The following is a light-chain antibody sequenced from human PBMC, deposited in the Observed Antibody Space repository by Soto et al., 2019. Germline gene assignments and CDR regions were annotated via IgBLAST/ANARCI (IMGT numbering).Light chain of an antibody. CDR1: NIGVRS. V-gene: IGLV3-21*02. CDR3: QVWDDSRDQQV. J-gene: IGLJ3*02. CDR2: DDD. Sequence: SYELTQAPSVSVAPGQTASITCGANNIGVRSVHWHQKKPGQAPVLVVYDDDARPSGIPGLFSGSNSGNTATLTITRVEAGDEADYYCQVWDDSRDQQVFGGGTKLTVL.